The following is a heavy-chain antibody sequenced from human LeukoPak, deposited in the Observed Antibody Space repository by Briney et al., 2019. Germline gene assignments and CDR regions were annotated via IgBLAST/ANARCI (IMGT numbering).Heavy chain of an antibody. D-gene: IGHD5-18*01. CDR3: SRSSWIQQSSDF. CDR2: INSNTGNP. Sequence: GSVKDSCKASGCSFTTFAMNWVRQAPGKELEGMGWINSNTGNPTYARDFTGRFVFSLDTSVTTTFLQLSSIKAEDTAIYYCSRSSWIQQSSDFWGQGTLVTVSS. J-gene: IGHJ4*02. CDR1: GCSFTTFA. V-gene: IGHV7-4-1*02.